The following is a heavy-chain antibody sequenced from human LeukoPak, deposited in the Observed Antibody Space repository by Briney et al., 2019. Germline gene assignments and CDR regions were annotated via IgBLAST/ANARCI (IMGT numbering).Heavy chain of an antibody. V-gene: IGHV1-69*04. J-gene: IGHJ4*02. CDR2: IIPILGIA. CDR3: ARESVAARPPYYFDY. Sequence: SVKVSCNASGGTFSSYAISWVRQAPGQGLEWMGRIIPILGIANYAQKFQGRVTITADKSTSTAYMELSSLRSEDTAVYYCARESVAARPPYYFDYWGQGTLVTVSS. D-gene: IGHD6-6*01. CDR1: GGTFSSYA.